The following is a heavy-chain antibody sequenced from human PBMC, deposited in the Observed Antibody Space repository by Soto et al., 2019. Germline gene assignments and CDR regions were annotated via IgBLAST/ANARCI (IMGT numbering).Heavy chain of an antibody. CDR1: GGSISSYY. D-gene: IGHD2-15*01. J-gene: IGHJ3*02. V-gene: IGHV4-59*01. CDR3: ARDSKGYCSGGSCYSDYAFDI. Sequence: QVQLQESGPGLVKPSETLSLTCTVSGGSISSYYWSWIRQPPGKGLEWIGYIYYSGITNYNPSLKCRVTISVDPSKNQFSLKLSSVTAADTAVYYCARDSKGYCSGGSCYSDYAFDIWGQGTMVTVSS. CDR2: IYYSGIT.